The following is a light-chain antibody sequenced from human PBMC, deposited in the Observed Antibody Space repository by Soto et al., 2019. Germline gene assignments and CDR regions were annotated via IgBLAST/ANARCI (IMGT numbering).Light chain of an antibody. V-gene: IGKV3-15*01. Sequence: EIVLTQSPATLSVSPGERATLSCRASQSVSTNLAWYQQKPGQAPRLLIYGASTRATDIPARFSGSGSGTEFTLTISSLQSEDFGVYYCQQYNDRPRTFGQGTKVDI. CDR2: GAS. J-gene: IGKJ1*01. CDR3: QQYNDRPRT. CDR1: QSVSTN.